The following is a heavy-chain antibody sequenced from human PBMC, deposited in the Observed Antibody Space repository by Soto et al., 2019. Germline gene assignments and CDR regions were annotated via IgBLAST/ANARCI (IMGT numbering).Heavy chain of an antibody. CDR3: AKSGLNYDFWRAYSNYMAV. J-gene: IGHJ6*03. CDR1: GFTFSSYA. V-gene: IGHV3-23*01. D-gene: IGHD3-3*01. CDR2: ISGSGGST. Sequence: GGSLRLACAASGFTFSSYAMSWVRQAPGKGLEWVSAISGSGGSTYYADSVKGRFTISRDNSKNTLYLQMNSLRAEDTAVYYCAKSGLNYDFWRAYSNYMAVWGKVTTVTISS.